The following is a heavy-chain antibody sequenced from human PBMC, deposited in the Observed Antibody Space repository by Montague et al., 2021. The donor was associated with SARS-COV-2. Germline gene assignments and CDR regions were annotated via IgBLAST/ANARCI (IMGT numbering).Heavy chain of an antibody. CDR2: IYYSGST. CDR3: ARGGDMNWFDP. D-gene: IGHD2-21*01. CDR1: GGTISSYY. V-gene: IGHV4-59*01. J-gene: IGHJ5*02. Sequence: SETLSLTCTVSGGTISSYYWSWIRQPPGKGLEWIGYIYYSGSTNYNPSLKSRVTISVDTSKNQFSLKLSSVTAADTAVYYCARGGDMNWFDPWGQGTLVTVSS.